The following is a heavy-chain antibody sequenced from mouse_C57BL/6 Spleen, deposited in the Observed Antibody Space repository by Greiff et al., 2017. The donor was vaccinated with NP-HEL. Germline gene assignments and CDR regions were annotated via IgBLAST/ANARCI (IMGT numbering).Heavy chain of an antibody. CDR1: GFTFTDYY. CDR2: IRNKANGYTT. J-gene: IGHJ1*03. CDR3: ARYYGYDGYFDV. D-gene: IGHD2-2*01. Sequence: EVQRVESGGGLVQPGGSLSLSCAASGFTFTDYYMSWVRQPPGKALEWLGFIRNKANGYTTEYSASVKGRFTISRDNSRSILYLQMNALRAEDSATYYCARYYGYDGYFDVWGTGTTVTVSS. V-gene: IGHV7-3*01.